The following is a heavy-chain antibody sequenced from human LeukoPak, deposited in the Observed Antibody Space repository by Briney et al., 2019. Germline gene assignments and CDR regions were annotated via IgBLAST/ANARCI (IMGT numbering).Heavy chain of an antibody. J-gene: IGHJ4*02. CDR3: ASRPNVAAAGSNFDY. D-gene: IGHD6-13*01. V-gene: IGHV1-69*06. Sequence: ASVKVSFKASGGTFSIYAISWVRQAPGQGLEWMGGIIPIFGTANYAQKFQGRVTITADKSTSTAYMELSSLRSEDTAVYYCASRPNVAAAGSNFDYWGQGTLVTVSS. CDR1: GGTFSIYA. CDR2: IIPIFGTA.